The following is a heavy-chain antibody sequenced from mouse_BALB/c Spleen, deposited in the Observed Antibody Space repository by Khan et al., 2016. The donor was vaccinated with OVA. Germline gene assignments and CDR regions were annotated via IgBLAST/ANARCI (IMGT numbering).Heavy chain of an antibody. CDR2: IWGDGNT. CDR1: GFSLTSYG. Sequence: VKLEESGPGLVAPSQSLSITCTVSGFSLTSYGVSWVRQPPGKGLEWLGVIWGDGNTNFHSALRSRLSISKDNSKSQVLLKLNSLQTDDTATYYCAKDRGYYAVDYWGQGTSVTVSS. J-gene: IGHJ4*01. CDR3: AKDRGYYAVDY. V-gene: IGHV2-3*01.